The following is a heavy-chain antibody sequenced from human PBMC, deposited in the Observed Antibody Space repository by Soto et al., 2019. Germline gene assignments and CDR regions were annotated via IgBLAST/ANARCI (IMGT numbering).Heavy chain of an antibody. CDR2: IIPILGIA. CDR1: GGTFSSYT. D-gene: IGHD1-1*01. Sequence: QVQLVQSGAEVKKPGSSVKVSCKASGGTFSSYTISWVRQAPGQGLEWMGRIIPILGIANYAQKFQGRVTITADKSTSTDHMERSSLRSEDTDAYYCARHLYSYHWNDGDYYYGMDVWGQGTTVTVSS. CDR3: ARHLYSYHWNDGDYYYGMDV. V-gene: IGHV1-69*02. J-gene: IGHJ6*02.